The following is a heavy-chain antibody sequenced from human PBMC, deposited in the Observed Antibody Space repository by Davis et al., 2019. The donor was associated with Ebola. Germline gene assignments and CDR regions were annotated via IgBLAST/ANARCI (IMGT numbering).Heavy chain of an antibody. CDR2: ISSQGYST. V-gene: IGHV3-74*01. D-gene: IGHD2-21*01. CDR3: ARAVFHEVVDT. Sequence: GESLNISCAASEFTSSAYYMHWVRQVPGQGLVWVARISSQGYSTTYADSVKGRFTISRDNSENTLYLQMNSLTADDTALYYCARAVFHEVVDTWGQGTPVTVSS. CDR1: EFTSSAYY. J-gene: IGHJ5*02.